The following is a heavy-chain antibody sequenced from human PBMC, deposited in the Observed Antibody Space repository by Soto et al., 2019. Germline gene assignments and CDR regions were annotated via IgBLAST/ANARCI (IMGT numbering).Heavy chain of an antibody. CDR2: IYYSGST. D-gene: IGHD3-22*01. Sequence: PSGTLSLTCTVSSGSISSGDYYWSWIRQPPGKGLEWIGYIYYSGSTFYNPSLKSRLIISLHMSKNQFSLKLSSVTAADTAMYFCARNLAYYYDSSGYYPSGYFDSWGQGTLVTVSS. V-gene: IGHV4-30-4*01. J-gene: IGHJ4*02. CDR3: ARNLAYYYDSSGYYPSGYFDS. CDR1: SGSISSGDYY.